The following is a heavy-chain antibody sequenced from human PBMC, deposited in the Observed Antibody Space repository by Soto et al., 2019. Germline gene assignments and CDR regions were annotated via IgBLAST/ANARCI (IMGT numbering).Heavy chain of an antibody. D-gene: IGHD5-18*01. V-gene: IGHV3-30-3*01. CDR2: ISYDGSNK. CDR3: ARDQGYSHRDAPNFYYYYYGMDV. J-gene: IGHJ6*02. Sequence: GGSLRLSCAASGFTFSSYAMHWVRQAPGKGLEWVAVISYDGSNKYYADSVKGRFTISRDNPKNTLYLQMNSLRAEDTAVYYCARDQGYSHRDAPNFYYYYYGMDVWGQGTTVTVSS. CDR1: GFTFSSYA.